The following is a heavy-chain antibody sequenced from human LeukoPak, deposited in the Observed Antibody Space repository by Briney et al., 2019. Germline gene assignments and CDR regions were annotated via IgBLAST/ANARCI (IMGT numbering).Heavy chain of an antibody. CDR1: GYSFTRYR. V-gene: IGHV5-51*01. CDR2: IYPGDSDT. Sequence: GESLKISCKGSGYSFTRYRIGWVRQMPGKGLEWMGIIYPGDSDTRYSPSFQGQVTISADKSISTAYLQWSSLKASDTAMYYCAVYDIFTQGYFDYWGQGTLVTVSS. D-gene: IGHD3-9*01. CDR3: AVYDIFTQGYFDY. J-gene: IGHJ4*02.